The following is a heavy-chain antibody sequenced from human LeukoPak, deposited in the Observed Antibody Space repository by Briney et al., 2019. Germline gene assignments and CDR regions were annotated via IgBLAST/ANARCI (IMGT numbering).Heavy chain of an antibody. Sequence: GGSLRLSCAASGFTFSSYWMSWVRQTPGKGLEWVSSISSTGAYIYHADSMDGRFTVSRDNARNLLYLHMNSLRAEDSAMYFCARVSSNPYSRGYYHFDYWGQGTLVTVSS. D-gene: IGHD6-25*01. V-gene: IGHV3-21*01. CDR1: GFTFSSYW. J-gene: IGHJ4*02. CDR3: ARVSSNPYSRGYYHFDY. CDR2: ISSTGAYI.